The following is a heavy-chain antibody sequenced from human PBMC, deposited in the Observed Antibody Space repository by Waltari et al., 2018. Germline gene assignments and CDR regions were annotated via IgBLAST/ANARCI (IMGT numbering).Heavy chain of an antibody. CDR1: GYSLTELA. Sequence: QVELVPPGAGLKKHGASVKLSRKVSGYSLTELAVPWVRQAPGKGLEWMVDFDPESSKTNYAQKFKGRVTMTEDKATNTAYMQLNSLRAEDTAVYYCARGELHDAFDIWGQGTMVTVSS. CDR2: FDPESSKT. D-gene: IGHD1-26*01. CDR3: ARGELHDAFDI. V-gene: IGHV1-24*01. J-gene: IGHJ3*02.